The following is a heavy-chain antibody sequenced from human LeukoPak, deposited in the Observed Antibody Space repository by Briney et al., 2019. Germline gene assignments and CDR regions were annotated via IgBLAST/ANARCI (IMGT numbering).Heavy chain of an antibody. J-gene: IGHJ4*02. D-gene: IGHD6-19*01. V-gene: IGHV3-21*01. CDR2: ISVASTP. Sequence: GGSLRLSCAASGFTFSSHALTWVRQTPGKGLDWVSSISVASTPYYLDSVKGRFTISRDNAKNTLHLQMNSLRAEDTAVYYCARDVQAGPGYWGQGTLVTVSS. CDR1: GFTFSSHA. CDR3: ARDVQAGPGY.